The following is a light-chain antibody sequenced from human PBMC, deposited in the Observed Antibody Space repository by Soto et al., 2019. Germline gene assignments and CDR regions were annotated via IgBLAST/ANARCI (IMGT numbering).Light chain of an antibody. CDR2: DND. CDR3: SSYAGSNNLHVL. J-gene: IGLJ2*01. Sequence: QSVLTQPLSVSAAPGQKVTISCSGTSSNIGNNYVSWYRQLPGTAPKLLIYDNDQRSSGIPDRFSGSKSGTSATLAITGLQTGDEADYYCSSYAGSNNLHVLFGGGTKVTVL. V-gene: IGLV1-51*01. CDR1: SSNIGNNY.